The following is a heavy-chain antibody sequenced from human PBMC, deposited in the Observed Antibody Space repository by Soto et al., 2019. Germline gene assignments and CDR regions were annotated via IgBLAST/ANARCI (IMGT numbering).Heavy chain of an antibody. D-gene: IGHD3-10*01. J-gene: IGHJ5*01. CDR1: GFTFSSYP. CDR2: ISYDGTSE. CDR3: LIDYSGWFDF. Sequence: QVQLVESGGGVVQPGRSLRLSCAASGFTFSSYPIHWVRQAPGKGLEWVGSISYDGTSEDFADSLRGRFTLSRDNSKNTLCLQMNSRRSDDTAGYYCLIDYSGWFDFWGQGTLVTVSS. V-gene: IGHV3-30-3*01.